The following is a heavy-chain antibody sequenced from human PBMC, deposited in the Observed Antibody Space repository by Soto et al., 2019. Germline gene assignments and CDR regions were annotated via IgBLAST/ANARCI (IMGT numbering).Heavy chain of an antibody. CDR3: ARGRGYCSGGSCYYYYYMDV. D-gene: IGHD2-15*01. CDR2: INHSGST. Sequence: SETLSLTCAVYGGSFSGYYWSWIRQPPGKGLEWIGEINHSGSTNYNPSLKSRVTISVDTSKNQFSLKLSSVTAADTAVYYCARGRGYCSGGSCYYYYYMDVWGKGTTVTVSS. CDR1: GGSFSGYY. V-gene: IGHV4-34*01. J-gene: IGHJ6*03.